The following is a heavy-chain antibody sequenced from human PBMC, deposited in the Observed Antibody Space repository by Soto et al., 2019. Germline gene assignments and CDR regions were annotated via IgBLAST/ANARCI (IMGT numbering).Heavy chain of an antibody. CDR3: AKDPIPYSSGWPFDY. V-gene: IGHV3-30*18. J-gene: IGHJ4*02. Sequence: GGSLRLSCAASGFTFSSYGMHWVRQAPGKGLEWVAVISYDGSNKYYADSVKGRFTISRDNSKNTLYLQMNSLRAEDTAVYYCAKDPIPYSSGWPFDYWGQGTLVTVSS. CDR2: ISYDGSNK. CDR1: GFTFSSYG. D-gene: IGHD6-19*01.